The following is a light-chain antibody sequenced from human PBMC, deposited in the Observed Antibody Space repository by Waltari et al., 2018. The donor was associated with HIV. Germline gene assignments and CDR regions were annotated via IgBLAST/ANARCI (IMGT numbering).Light chain of an antibody. CDR2: VLS. CDR3: SSYSTITSLYV. V-gene: IGLV2-14*01. CDR1: VVDSGPEIY. J-gene: IGLJ1*01. Sequence: GQSITISCAGAVVDSGPEIYVSWYQHHPGRAPRLIIYVLSRRPSGVSDRFSGSRSDMSATLTISGLQSDDEAHYYCSSYSTITSLYVFGTGTKVTVL.